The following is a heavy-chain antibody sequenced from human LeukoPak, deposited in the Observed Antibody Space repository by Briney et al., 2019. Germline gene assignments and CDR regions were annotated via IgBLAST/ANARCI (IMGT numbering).Heavy chain of an antibody. J-gene: IGHJ6*03. V-gene: IGHV3-11*04. CDR2: ISSSGSTI. Sequence: PGGSLRLSCAASGFTFSDYYMSWIRQAPGKGLEWVSYISSSGSTIYYADSVKGRFTISRDNAKNSLYLQMNSLRAEDTAVYYCARDSDELSSGWYPYYYYYYMDVWGKGTTVTVSS. CDR1: GFTFSDYY. CDR3: ARDSDELSSGWYPYYYYYYMDV. D-gene: IGHD6-19*01.